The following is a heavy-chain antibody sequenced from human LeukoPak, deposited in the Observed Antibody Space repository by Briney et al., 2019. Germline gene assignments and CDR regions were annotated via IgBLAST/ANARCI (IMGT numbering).Heavy chain of an antibody. CDR3: ARHGRAHVLRYFDY. J-gene: IGHJ4*01. Sequence: SETLSLTCTVSVGSISRSSYYWGWIRQPPGKGLEWIGSIYYSGRTYYNPSLKSRVTISVDTSKNQFSLKLSCVAAADTAVYYSARHGRAHVLRYFDYWGRGTLVTVSS. D-gene: IGHD3-9*01. CDR1: VGSISRSSYY. V-gene: IGHV4-39*01. CDR2: IYYSGRT.